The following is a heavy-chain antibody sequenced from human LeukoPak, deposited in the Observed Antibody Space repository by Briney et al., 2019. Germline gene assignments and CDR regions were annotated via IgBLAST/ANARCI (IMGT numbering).Heavy chain of an antibody. CDR3: AKAGSSGSFDS. CDR1: GFTFTNAW. CDR2: IKSKTDGETT. Sequence: GGSLRLSCVDSGFTFTNAWMSWVRQAPGKGLEWIGRIKSKTDGETTNYAEPVRGRFTISRDDSKSAVYLQMNSLRADDTAVFYCAKAGSSGSFDSWGQGTHVTVSS. V-gene: IGHV3-15*01. D-gene: IGHD6-19*01. J-gene: IGHJ4*02.